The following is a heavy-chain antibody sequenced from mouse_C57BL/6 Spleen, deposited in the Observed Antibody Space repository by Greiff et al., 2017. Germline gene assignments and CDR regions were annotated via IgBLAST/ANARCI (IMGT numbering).Heavy chain of an antibody. Sequence: VQLQQSGPELVKPGASVKISCKASGYTFTDYYMNWVKQSHGKSLEWIGDINPNNGGTSYNQKFKGKATLTVDKSSSTAYMELRSLTSEDSAVYYCARGGYGSSYPFAYWGQGTLVTVSA. J-gene: IGHJ3*01. CDR3: ARGGYGSSYPFAY. V-gene: IGHV1-26*01. CDR2: INPNNGGT. CDR1: GYTFTDYY. D-gene: IGHD1-1*01.